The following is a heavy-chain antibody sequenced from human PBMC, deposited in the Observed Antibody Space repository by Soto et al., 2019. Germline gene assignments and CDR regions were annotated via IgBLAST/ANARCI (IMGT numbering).Heavy chain of an antibody. J-gene: IGHJ4*02. CDR3: ARDYYDSSGRPTIDY. Sequence: SETLSLTCAVYGGSFIGYYWSWILQPPWKGLEWIGEINHSGSTNYNPSLKSRVTISVDTSKNQFSLKLSSVTAADTAVYYCARDYYDSSGRPTIDYWGQGTLVTVSS. V-gene: IGHV4-34*01. CDR2: INHSGST. CDR1: GGSFIGYY. D-gene: IGHD3-22*01.